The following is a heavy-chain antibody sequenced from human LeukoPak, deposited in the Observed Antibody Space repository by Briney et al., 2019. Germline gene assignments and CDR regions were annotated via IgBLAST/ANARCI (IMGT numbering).Heavy chain of an antibody. Sequence: ASVKVSFKASGYTFTSYGISWVRQAPGQGREWMGWISAYNGKTNYAHKLQGRVTMTTDTYLSTAYMEVRSLRSDDTAVYYCARAYRSGSYLGWGQGTLVTVSS. CDR2: ISAYNGKT. J-gene: IGHJ4*02. CDR3: ARAYRSGSYLG. CDR1: GYTFTSYG. D-gene: IGHD6-19*01. V-gene: IGHV1-18*01.